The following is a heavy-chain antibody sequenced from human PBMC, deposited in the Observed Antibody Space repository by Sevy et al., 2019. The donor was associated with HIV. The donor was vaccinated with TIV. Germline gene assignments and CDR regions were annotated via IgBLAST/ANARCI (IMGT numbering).Heavy chain of an antibody. D-gene: IGHD1-1*01. CDR1: GFIFSSFE. V-gene: IGHV3-48*03. CDR2: ISTSGSNR. J-gene: IGHJ6*02. Sequence: SGCLRLSCAASGFIFSSFEMNWVRQAPGKGLERVSSISTSGSNRYYADSVKGRVTISRDNAKKSLYLQMNSLRAEDTAIYYCAKRGGQYDLGMDVWGQGTTVTVSS. CDR3: AKRGGQYDLGMDV.